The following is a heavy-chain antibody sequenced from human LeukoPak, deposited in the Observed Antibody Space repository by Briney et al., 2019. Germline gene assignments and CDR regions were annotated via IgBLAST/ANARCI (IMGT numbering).Heavy chain of an antibody. CDR2: ISSSSSYT. CDR1: GFTFSDYY. Sequence: PGGSLRLSCVASGFTFSDYYMSWIRQAPGKGLEWVSYISSSSSYTNYADSVKGRFTISRDNAKNSLYLQMSSLRAEDTAVYYCARGIRYRGRYYFDYWGQGTLVTVSS. J-gene: IGHJ4*02. V-gene: IGHV3-11*06. D-gene: IGHD4-11*01. CDR3: ARGIRYRGRYYFDY.